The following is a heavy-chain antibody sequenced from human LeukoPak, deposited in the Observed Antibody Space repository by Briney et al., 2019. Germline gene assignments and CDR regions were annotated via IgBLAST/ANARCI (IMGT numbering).Heavy chain of an antibody. CDR3: AKDIDTMVRGPMGY. D-gene: IGHD3-10*01. CDR2: ISWNSGSI. V-gene: IGHV3-9*01. CDR1: GFTFDDYS. Sequence: PGRSLTLSCTASGFTFDDYSMHWVRQAPGKGLEWVSGISWNSGSIGYADSVKGRFTISRDNAKNSLYLQMNSLRAEDTALYYCAKDIDTMVRGPMGYWGQGTLVTVSS. J-gene: IGHJ4*02.